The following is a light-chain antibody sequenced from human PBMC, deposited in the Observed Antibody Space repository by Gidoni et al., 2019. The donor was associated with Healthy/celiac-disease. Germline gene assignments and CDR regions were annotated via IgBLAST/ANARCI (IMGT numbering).Light chain of an antibody. CDR3: QQRSNWPPTWT. Sequence: EIVLTQSPATLSLSPGERATLSCRASQSVSSYLAWYQQKPGQAPRLLIYDASNRATGITARFSGSGSGTDFTLTISSLEPEDFAVYYCQQRSNWPPTWTFGQXTKVEIK. J-gene: IGKJ1*01. V-gene: IGKV3-11*01. CDR2: DAS. CDR1: QSVSSY.